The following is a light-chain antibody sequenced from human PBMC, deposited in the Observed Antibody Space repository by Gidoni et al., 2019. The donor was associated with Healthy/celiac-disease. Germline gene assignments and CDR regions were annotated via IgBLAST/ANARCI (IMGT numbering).Light chain of an antibody. CDR1: QSVSIN. CDR3: QQYNNWPRT. J-gene: IGKJ1*01. Sequence: DIVMTQSPAPLSASPGERATLSCRASQSVSINLAWYQQKPGQAPRLLIYGASTRATGIPARFSGSGSGKEFTLTISSLQSEDFAVYYCQQYNNWPRTFGQGTKVEIK. CDR2: GAS. V-gene: IGKV3-15*01.